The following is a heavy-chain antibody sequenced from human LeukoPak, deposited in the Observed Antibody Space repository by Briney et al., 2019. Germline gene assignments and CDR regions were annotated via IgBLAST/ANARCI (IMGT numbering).Heavy chain of an antibody. D-gene: IGHD3-22*01. CDR1: GFTFSSYE. CDR2: ISSSSSYI. CDR3: ARSITYYYDSSGYPRGAFDI. J-gene: IGHJ3*02. V-gene: IGHV3-21*01. Sequence: PGGSLRLSCAASGFTFSSYEMNWVRQAPGKGLEWVSSISSSSSYIYYADSVKGRFTISRDNAKNSLYLQMNSLRAEDTAVYYCARSITYYYDSSGYPRGAFDIWGQGTMVTVSS.